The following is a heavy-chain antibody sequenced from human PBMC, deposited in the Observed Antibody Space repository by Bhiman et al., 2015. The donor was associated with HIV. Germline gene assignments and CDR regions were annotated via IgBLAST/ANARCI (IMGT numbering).Heavy chain of an antibody. V-gene: IGHV3-48*03. Sequence: EVQLVESGGGLVQPGGSLRLSCAASGFTFSSYEMNWVRQAPGKGLEWVSYISSSGSTIYYADSVKGRFTISRDNAKNSLYLQMNSLRAEDTAVYYCASRLRLGERPYWGQGTLVTVSS. J-gene: IGHJ4*02. D-gene: IGHD3-16*01. CDR3: ASRLRLGERPY. CDR1: GFTFSSYE. CDR2: ISSSGSTI.